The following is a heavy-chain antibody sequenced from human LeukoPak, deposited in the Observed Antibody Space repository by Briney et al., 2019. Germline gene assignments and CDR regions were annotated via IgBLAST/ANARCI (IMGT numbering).Heavy chain of an antibody. CDR1: GFTFSNYA. V-gene: IGHV3-23*01. CDR3: ARVLSLRYFDWVLYADS. D-gene: IGHD3-9*01. J-gene: IGHJ4*02. CDR2: IGGSSINT. Sequence: GGSLRLSRAASGFTFSNYAMSWVRQAPGKGLEWVSAIGGSSINTYYADSIKGRFITSRDNSKNTLFLQMSSLRAEDTAIYYCARVLSLRYFDWVLYADSWGQGTLVTVSS.